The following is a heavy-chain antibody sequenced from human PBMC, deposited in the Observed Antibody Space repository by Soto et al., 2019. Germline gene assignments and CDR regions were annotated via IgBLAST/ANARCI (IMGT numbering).Heavy chain of an antibody. CDR3: ARDGLEQQLVLYFDY. CDR1: GFTFSSYA. CDR2: ISYDGSNK. V-gene: IGHV3-30-3*01. Sequence: QVQLVESGGGVVQPGRSLRLSCAASGFTFSSYAMHWVRQAPGKGLEWVAVISYDGSNKYYADSVKGRFTISRDNSKNTLYLQMISLRAEDTAVYYCARDGLEQQLVLYFDYWGQGTLVTVSS. D-gene: IGHD6-13*01. J-gene: IGHJ4*02.